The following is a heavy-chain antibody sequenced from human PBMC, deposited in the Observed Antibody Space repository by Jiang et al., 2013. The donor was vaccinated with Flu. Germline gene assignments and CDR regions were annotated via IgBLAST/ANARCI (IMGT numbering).Heavy chain of an antibody. V-gene: IGHV3-33*01. CDR1: GFTFSSYG. Sequence: VQLVESGGGVVQPGRSLRLSCAASGFTFSSYGMHWVRQAPGKGLEWVAVIWYDGSNKYYADSVKGRFTISRDNSKNTLYLQMNSLRAEDTAVYYCASMSYYGSGSELSDADYWGQGTLVTVSS. D-gene: IGHD3-10*01. CDR2: IWYDGSNK. J-gene: IGHJ4*02. CDR3: ASMSYYGSGSELSDADY.